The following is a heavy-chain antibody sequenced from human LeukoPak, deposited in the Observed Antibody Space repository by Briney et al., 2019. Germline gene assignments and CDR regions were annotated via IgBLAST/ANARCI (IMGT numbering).Heavy chain of an antibody. CDR3: AKDGREAAGYFDY. V-gene: IGHV3-30*18. J-gene: IGHJ4*02. CDR2: ISYDGSNK. CDR1: GFTFSSYG. D-gene: IGHD6-13*01. Sequence: GGSLRLSCAASGFTFSSYGMHWVRQAPGKGLEWVAVISYDGSNKYYADSVKGRFTISRDNSKNTLYLQMNSLRAEDTAVYYCAKDGREAAGYFDYWGQGTLVTVSS.